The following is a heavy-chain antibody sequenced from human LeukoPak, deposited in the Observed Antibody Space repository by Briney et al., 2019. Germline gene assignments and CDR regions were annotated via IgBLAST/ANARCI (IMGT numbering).Heavy chain of an antibody. CDR2: ISSSSSYI. V-gene: IGHV3-21*04. Sequence: GGSLRLSCAASGFTFSSYSMNWVRQAPGKGLEWVSSISSSSSYIYYADSVKGRFTISRDNAKNSLYLQINSLRAEDTAVYYCARRAANWGNYYFDYWGQGTLVTVSS. CDR3: ARRAANWGNYYFDY. D-gene: IGHD7-27*01. CDR1: GFTFSSYS. J-gene: IGHJ4*02.